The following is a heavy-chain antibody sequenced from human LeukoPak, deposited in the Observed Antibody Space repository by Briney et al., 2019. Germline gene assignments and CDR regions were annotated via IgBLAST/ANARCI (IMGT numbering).Heavy chain of an antibody. V-gene: IGHV3-21*01. D-gene: IGHD4-17*01. J-gene: IGHJ3*02. Sequence: GGSLRLSCAASGFTFSGHWMHWVRQAPGKGLEWVSSISSSSSYIYYADSVKGRFTISRDNAKNSLYLQMNSLRAEDTAVYYCARGGWGDYGDYEVSAFDIWGQGTMVTVSS. CDR1: GFTFSGHW. CDR3: ARGGWGDYGDYEVSAFDI. CDR2: ISSSSSYI.